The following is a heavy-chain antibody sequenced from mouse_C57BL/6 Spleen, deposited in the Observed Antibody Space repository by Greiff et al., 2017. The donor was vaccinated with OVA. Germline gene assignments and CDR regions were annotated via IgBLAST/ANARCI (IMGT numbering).Heavy chain of an antibody. CDR2: IYPGNSDT. Sequence: EVQLQQSGTVLARPGASVKMSCKTSGYTFTSYWMHWVKQRPGQGLEWIGAIYPGNSDTSYNQKFKGKAKLTAVTSASTAYMELSSLTNEDSAVYYFTRFGTTVVATPFAYWGQGTLVTVSA. V-gene: IGHV1-5*01. J-gene: IGHJ3*01. CDR3: TRFGTTVVATPFAY. D-gene: IGHD1-1*01. CDR1: GYTFTSYW.